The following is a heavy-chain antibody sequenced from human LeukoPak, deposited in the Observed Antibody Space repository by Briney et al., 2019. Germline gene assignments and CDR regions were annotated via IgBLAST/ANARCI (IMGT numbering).Heavy chain of an antibody. CDR2: INHSGST. CDR1: GGSFSGYY. J-gene: IGHJ4*02. CDR3: ARRRNSIFGVVQED. Sequence: PSETLSLTCAVYGGSFSGYYWSWIRQPPGKGLEWIGEINHSGSTNYNPSLKSRVTISVDTSKNQFSLKLSAVTAADTAVYYCARRRNSIFGVVQEDWGQGTLVTVS. D-gene: IGHD3-3*01. V-gene: IGHV4-34*01.